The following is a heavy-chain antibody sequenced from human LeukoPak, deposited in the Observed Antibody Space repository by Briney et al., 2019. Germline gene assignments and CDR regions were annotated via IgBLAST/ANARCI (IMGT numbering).Heavy chain of an antibody. CDR1: GFTFSSYS. Sequence: PGGSLRLSCAASGFTFSSYSMNWVRQAPGKGLEWVSSISSSSSYIYYADSVKGRFTISRDNAKNSLYLQMNSLRAEDTAVYYCARGRKRIAAAGTPLDYWGQGTLVTVSS. CDR3: ARGRKRIAAAGTPLDY. CDR2: ISSSSSYI. J-gene: IGHJ4*02. D-gene: IGHD6-13*01. V-gene: IGHV3-21*01.